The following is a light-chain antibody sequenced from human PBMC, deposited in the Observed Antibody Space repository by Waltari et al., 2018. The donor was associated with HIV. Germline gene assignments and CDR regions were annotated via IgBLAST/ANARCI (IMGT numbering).Light chain of an antibody. CDR2: DAS. J-gene: IGKJ2*01. V-gene: IGKV1-33*01. Sequence: DIQMTQSPYSLSASVGDRVTITCQASQDIRNYLNWYQQKPGKAPKLLIYDASNLETGVPSRFSGSGSGTDFTFTISSLQPEDIATYYCLQYNNLPPYTFGQGTKLEIK. CDR3: LQYNNLPPYT. CDR1: QDIRNY.